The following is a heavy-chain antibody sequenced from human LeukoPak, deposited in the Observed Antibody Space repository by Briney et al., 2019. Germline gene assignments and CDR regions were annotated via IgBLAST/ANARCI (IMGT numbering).Heavy chain of an antibody. CDR2: IKRDGSEK. D-gene: IGHD6-6*01. CDR1: GFTFSSYW. J-gene: IGHJ4*02. Sequence: PGGSLRLSCAASGFTFSSYWMHWVRQAPGKGLEWVANIKRDGSEKYYVDSVKGRFTISRDNAKNSLYLQMNSLRAEDTAVYYCARDWGIAARPDYWGLGTLVTVSS. V-gene: IGHV3-7*01. CDR3: ARDWGIAARPDY.